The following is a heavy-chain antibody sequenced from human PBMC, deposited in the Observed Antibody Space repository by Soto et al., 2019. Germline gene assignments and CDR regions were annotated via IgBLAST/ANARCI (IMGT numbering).Heavy chain of an antibody. J-gene: IGHJ4*02. Sequence: QVQLVQSGAEVKKPGASVKVSCKASGFTFTSYGFSWVRQAPGEGLEWMGWVSAYNGYTTYAQKLQGRATMTTDTSTSTAYMQLRSLRSDDTAVYYCAIAGRSIAVALFDSWGQGTLVTVSS. V-gene: IGHV1-18*01. D-gene: IGHD6-19*01. CDR1: GFTFTSYG. CDR3: AIAGRSIAVALFDS. CDR2: VSAYNGYT.